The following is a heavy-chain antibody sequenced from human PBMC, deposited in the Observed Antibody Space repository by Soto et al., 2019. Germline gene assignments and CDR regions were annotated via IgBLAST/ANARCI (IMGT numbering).Heavy chain of an antibody. CDR2: ISARGASI. J-gene: IGHJ4*02. D-gene: IGHD5-12*01. Sequence: EEQLLESGGDLVQPGGSLRLSCAASGFTFTDYAMSWIRQAPGQGLEWVAGISARGASIHYADSVKGRFIVSRDNSNNALYLQMNSLRVEETAMYYCTKDWVVVSTITHEWGQGTRVTVSS. V-gene: IGHV3-23*01. CDR3: TKDWVVVSTITHE. CDR1: GFTFTDYA.